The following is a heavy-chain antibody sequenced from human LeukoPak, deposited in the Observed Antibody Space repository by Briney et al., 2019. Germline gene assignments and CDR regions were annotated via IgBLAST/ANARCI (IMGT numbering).Heavy chain of an antibody. CDR1: GFTFDDYG. Sequence: GGSLRLSCAASGFTFDDYGMSWVRQAPGKGLEWVSGINWNGGSTGYADSVKGRFTISRDNAKNSLYLQMNSLRAEDTAVYYCAKEMQRSGSYWFDYWGQGTLVTVSS. V-gene: IGHV3-20*04. J-gene: IGHJ4*02. CDR2: INWNGGST. CDR3: AKEMQRSGSYWFDY. D-gene: IGHD1-26*01.